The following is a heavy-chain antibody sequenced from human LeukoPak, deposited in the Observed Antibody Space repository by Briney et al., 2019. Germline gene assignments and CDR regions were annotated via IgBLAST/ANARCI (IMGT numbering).Heavy chain of an antibody. J-gene: IGHJ4*02. D-gene: IGHD6-19*01. CDR3: ARRFDTSGWVDY. CDR1: GXSISGYY. CDR2: IYSSGST. Sequence: PSETLSLTCTVSGXSISGYYGSWIRQPPGKGLEWIGYIYSSGSTNSNPSLKSRVTISVDSSKNQFSLKLTSVTAADTAVYYCARRFDTSGWVDYWGQGTLVTVSS. V-gene: IGHV4-59*08.